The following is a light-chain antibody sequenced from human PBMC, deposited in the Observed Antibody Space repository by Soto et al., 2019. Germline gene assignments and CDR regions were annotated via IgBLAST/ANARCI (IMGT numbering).Light chain of an antibody. V-gene: IGLV2-23*02. J-gene: IGLJ1*01. Sequence: QSALTQPASVSGAPGQSITISCTGTSSDVGTYNLVSWYQQHPGKAPKLMIYEVSKWPSGVSSRVSGSKSGNTASLTISGLQAEDEADYYCCSYAPGNTYVFGTGTKVTVL. CDR3: CSYAPGNTYV. CDR2: EVS. CDR1: SSDVGTYNL.